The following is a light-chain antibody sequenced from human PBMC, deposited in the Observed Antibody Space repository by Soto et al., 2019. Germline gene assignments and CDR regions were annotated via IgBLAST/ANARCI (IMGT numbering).Light chain of an antibody. CDR2: DAS. Sequence: DILMTQSPDSLAVSPGERATLSCRASQSVSTYLAWYQQKPGQAPRLLIYDASNRAAGVPVRFSGSGSGTDFTLTISSVEPDDFAVYYCQQRSNWPPITFGQGTRLEIK. V-gene: IGKV3-11*01. CDR3: QQRSNWPPIT. J-gene: IGKJ5*01. CDR1: QSVSTY.